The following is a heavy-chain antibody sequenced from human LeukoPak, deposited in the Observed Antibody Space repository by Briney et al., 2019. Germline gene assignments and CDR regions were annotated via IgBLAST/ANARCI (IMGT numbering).Heavy chain of an antibody. CDR1: RFTVSSNY. CDR2: ISWNSGSI. J-gene: IGHJ4*02. V-gene: IGHV3-9*01. Sequence: GGSLRLSCAASRFTVSSNYMSWVRQAPGKGLEWVSGISWNSGSIGYADSVKGRFTISRDNAKNSLYLQMNSLRAEDTALYYCAKGDGDTMVRGSPFDYWGQGTLVTVSS. D-gene: IGHD3-10*01. CDR3: AKGDGDTMVRGSPFDY.